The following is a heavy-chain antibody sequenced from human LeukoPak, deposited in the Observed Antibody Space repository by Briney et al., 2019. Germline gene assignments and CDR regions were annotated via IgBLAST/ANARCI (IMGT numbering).Heavy chain of an antibody. CDR1: GGSISIDGYS. J-gene: IGHJ6*02. Sequence: SETLSLTSYVSGGSISIDGYSWTWVRQPPGKGLEWVGYIYHGGSTYYNPSLKSRLTISIDTSKNQFSLKLSSVTAADTAVYYCASQGYYYYGIDVWGQGTTVTVSS. CDR3: ASQGYYYYGIDV. V-gene: IGHV4-30-2*01. CDR2: IYHGGST.